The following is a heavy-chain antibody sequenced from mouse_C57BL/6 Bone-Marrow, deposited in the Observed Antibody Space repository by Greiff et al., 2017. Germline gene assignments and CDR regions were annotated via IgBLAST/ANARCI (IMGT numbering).Heavy chain of an antibody. Sequence: EVKLVESGGGLVQPGGSLKLSCAASGFTFSDYYMYWVRQTPEKRLEWVAYISNGGGSTYYPDTVKGRFTISRDNAKNTLYLQMSRLKSGDTAMYYCARPDGNWYFDVWGTGTTVTVSS. CDR1: GFTFSDYY. J-gene: IGHJ1*03. CDR3: ARPDGNWYFDV. D-gene: IGHD2-1*01. CDR2: ISNGGGST. V-gene: IGHV5-12*01.